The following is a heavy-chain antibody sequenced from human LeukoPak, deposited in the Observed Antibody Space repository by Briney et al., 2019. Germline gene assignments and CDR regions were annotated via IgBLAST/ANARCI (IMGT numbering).Heavy chain of an antibody. J-gene: IGHJ5*02. V-gene: IGHV4-39*01. CDR1: GGSISSSSYY. CDR2: IYYSGST. CDR3: ARLSLEFDP. D-gene: IGHD3-16*02. Sequence: SETLSLTCTVSGGSISSSSYYWGWIRQPPGKGLEWIGSIYYSGSTYYNPSLKSRVTISVDTSKNQFSLKLSSVTPADTAVYYCARLSLEFDPWGQGTLVTVSS.